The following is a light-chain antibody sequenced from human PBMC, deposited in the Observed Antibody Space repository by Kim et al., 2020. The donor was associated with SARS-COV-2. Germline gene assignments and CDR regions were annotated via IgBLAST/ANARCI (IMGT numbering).Light chain of an antibody. J-gene: IGLJ1*01. Sequence: QSALTQPASVSGSPGQSITISCTGTSSDVGGYNFVAWYQHHPGKAPKLILFDVTMRPSGVSNRFSGSKSGNTASLTISGLQAEDEADYYCTSYTSSNINYVFGTGTKVTVL. CDR3: TSYTSSNINYV. CDR2: DVT. CDR1: SSDVGGYNF. V-gene: IGLV2-14*03.